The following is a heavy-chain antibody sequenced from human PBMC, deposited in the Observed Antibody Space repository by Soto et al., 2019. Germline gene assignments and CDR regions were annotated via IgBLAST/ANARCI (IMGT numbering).Heavy chain of an antibody. V-gene: IGHV4-30-2*01. Sequence: QLQLQESGSGLVKPSQTLSLTCAVSGGSISSGGYSWSWIRQPPGKGLEWIGYIYHSGSNYYTPSHMSRVTISVDRSKNEFSLNLSSVTAADTAVYYCARGMTTVTTYDYWGQGTLVTVS. CDR1: GGSISSGGYS. CDR2: IYHSGSN. J-gene: IGHJ4*02. CDR3: ARGMTTVTTYDY. D-gene: IGHD4-4*01.